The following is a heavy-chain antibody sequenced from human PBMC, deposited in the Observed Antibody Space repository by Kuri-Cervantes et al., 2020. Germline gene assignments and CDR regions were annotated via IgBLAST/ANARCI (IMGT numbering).Heavy chain of an antibody. CDR2: ISWNSGSI. Sequence: SLKISCAASGFTFDEYAMHWVRQAPGKGLEWVSGISWNSGSIGYADSVKGRFTISRDNAKNSLYLQMNSLRAEDTAVYYCSSGYLFDYWGQGTLVTVSS. CDR3: SSGYLFDY. V-gene: IGHV3-9*01. J-gene: IGHJ4*02. D-gene: IGHD3-22*01. CDR1: GFTFDEYA.